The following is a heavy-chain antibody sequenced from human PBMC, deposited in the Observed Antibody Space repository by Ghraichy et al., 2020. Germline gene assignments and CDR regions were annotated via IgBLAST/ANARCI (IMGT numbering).Heavy chain of an antibody. D-gene: IGHD3-16*01. J-gene: IGHJ6*02. CDR2: ISGGGGST. CDR3: ANHLGNSPYLYGMAV. CDR1: GFTFSGSG. V-gene: IGHV3-23*01. Sequence: GSLRLSCEASGFTFSGSGMSWVRQVPGEGPEWGSSISGGGGSTFYLDSVKGRLTISRDDSKNTLYLRMTSLRADDSAIYYCANHLGNSPYLYGMAVWGQGTTFTVS.